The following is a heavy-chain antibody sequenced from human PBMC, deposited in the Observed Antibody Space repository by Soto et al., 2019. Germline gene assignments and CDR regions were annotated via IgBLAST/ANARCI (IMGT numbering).Heavy chain of an antibody. CDR2: INWNGGST. V-gene: IGHV3-20*01. CDR3: ARTNFFFFQAEDGIRDTVPVSAFLLNRSSDL. D-gene: IGHD3-3*01. J-gene: IGHJ2*01. Sequence: KGLEWVSGINWNGGSTGYAASVKGRFTISRDNAKNSLYLQMNSLRAEDTALYHCARTNFFFFQAEDGIRDTVPVSAFLLNRSSDL.